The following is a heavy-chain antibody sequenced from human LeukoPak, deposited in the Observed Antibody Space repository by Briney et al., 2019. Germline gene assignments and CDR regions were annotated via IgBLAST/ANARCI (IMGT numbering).Heavy chain of an antibody. CDR1: GGSFSGYY. Sequence: PSETLSLTCAVYGGSFSGYYWSWIRQPPGKGLEWIGEINHSGSTNYNPSLKSRITISVDTSKNQFSLKLSSVTAADTAVYYCARGRKVSGWYNGNWFDPWGQGTLVTVSS. CDR2: INHSGST. V-gene: IGHV4-34*01. CDR3: ARGRKVSGWYNGNWFDP. J-gene: IGHJ5*02. D-gene: IGHD6-19*01.